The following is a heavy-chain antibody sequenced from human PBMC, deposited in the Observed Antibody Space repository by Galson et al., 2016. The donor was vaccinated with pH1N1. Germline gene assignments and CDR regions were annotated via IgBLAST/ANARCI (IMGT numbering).Heavy chain of an antibody. CDR2: ISSTGSTI. J-gene: IGHJ6*02. CDR3: AREGRSDYGDYDGNYYGMDV. Sequence: SLRLSCAASGFTFSDYYMSWIRQAPGKGLEWVSYISSTGSTIYYADSVKGRFTVSRGNAKNSLYLQMNGLRAEDTAVNYCAREGRSDYGDYDGNYYGMDVWGQGTTVTVSS. V-gene: IGHV3-11*04. D-gene: IGHD4-17*01. CDR1: GFTFSDYY.